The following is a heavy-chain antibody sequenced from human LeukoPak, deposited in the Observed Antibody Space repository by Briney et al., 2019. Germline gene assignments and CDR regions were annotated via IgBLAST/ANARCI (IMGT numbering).Heavy chain of an antibody. J-gene: IGHJ4*02. CDR3: ARDVGGSLAY. CDR1: GFTFRSYW. CDR2: IKEDESAK. V-gene: IGHV3-7*01. Sequence: PGGSLILSCAASGFTFRSYWMAWVRQAPGKGLEWVANIKEDESAKHQADSVKGRFTISRDNAQNSVYLQMSSLRGEDTAVYYCARDVGGSLAYWGQGTLVTVSS. D-gene: IGHD1-26*01.